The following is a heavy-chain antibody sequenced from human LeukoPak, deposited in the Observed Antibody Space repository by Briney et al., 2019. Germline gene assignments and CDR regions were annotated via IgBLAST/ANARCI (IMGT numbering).Heavy chain of an antibody. CDR2: MYHSGST. CDR3: ARMFGIAAAGYFDF. D-gene: IGHD6-13*01. CDR1: GGSISSYY. V-gene: IGHV4-59*01. Sequence: PSETLSLTCTVSGGSISSYYWSWIRQPPGKGLEWIGYMYHSGSTNYNPSLKSRVIVSVDTSKNQFSLALTSVTAADTAVYYCARMFGIAAAGYFDFWGQGTLVTVSS. J-gene: IGHJ4*02.